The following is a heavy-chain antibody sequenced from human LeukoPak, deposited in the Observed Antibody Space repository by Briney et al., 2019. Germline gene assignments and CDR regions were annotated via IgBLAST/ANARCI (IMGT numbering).Heavy chain of an antibody. CDR3: ARLQRFGELKDAFDI. Sequence: KSSETLSLTCTVSGDSISGNYWTWIRQPPGKGLEWIGYIYYSGSTNYNASLKSRVTISVDTSKNQSSLKLSSVTAADTAVYYCARLQRFGELKDAFDIWGQGTMVTVSS. CDR2: IYYSGST. V-gene: IGHV4-59*08. CDR1: GDSISGNY. J-gene: IGHJ3*02. D-gene: IGHD3-10*01.